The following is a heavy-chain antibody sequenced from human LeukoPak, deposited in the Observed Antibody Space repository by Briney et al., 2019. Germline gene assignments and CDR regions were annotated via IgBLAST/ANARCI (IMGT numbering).Heavy chain of an antibody. CDR1: GFTVSSNY. CDR2: IYSGGST. D-gene: IGHD3-22*01. V-gene: IGHV3-53*05. CDR3: ARDLDTMIVRLDP. Sequence: GGSLRLSCAASGFTVSSNYMSWVRQAPGKGLEWVSVIYSGGSTYYSDSVKGRFTISRDNSKNTLYLQMNSLRSEDTAVYYCARDLDTMIVRLDPWGQGTLVTVSS. J-gene: IGHJ5*02.